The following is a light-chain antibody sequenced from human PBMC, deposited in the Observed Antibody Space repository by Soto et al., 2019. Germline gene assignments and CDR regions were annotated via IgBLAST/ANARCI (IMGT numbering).Light chain of an antibody. CDR3: QQYYSIPIT. V-gene: IGKV4-1*01. Sequence: DIVMTQSPDSLAVSLGERATINCKSSQSVLYSSNNKNYLTWYQQKPGQPPKLLGYWASTRESGVPDRCSGSGSGTDFTLTISSLQAEDVAVYYCQQYYSIPITFGQGTRREIK. CDR1: QSVLYSSNNKNY. CDR2: WAS. J-gene: IGKJ5*01.